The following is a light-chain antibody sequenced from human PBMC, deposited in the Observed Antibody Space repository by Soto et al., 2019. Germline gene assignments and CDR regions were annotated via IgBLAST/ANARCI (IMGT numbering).Light chain of an antibody. Sequence: QSALPQPASVSGSPGQTIAISCTGTSSDVGGYNYVSWYQPHPGKAPKLMIYDVSNRPSGVSNRFSGSKSGNTASLTISGLQAEDEADYYCSSYTSSSTYVFGTGTKLTVL. V-gene: IGLV2-14*01. CDR2: DVS. CDR1: SSDVGGYNY. CDR3: SSYTSSSTYV. J-gene: IGLJ1*01.